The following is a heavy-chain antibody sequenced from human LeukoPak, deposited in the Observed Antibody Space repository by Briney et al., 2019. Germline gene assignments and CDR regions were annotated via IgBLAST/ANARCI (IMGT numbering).Heavy chain of an antibody. V-gene: IGHV4-59*01. CDR1: GGSIRSYY. CDR2: IYYTGST. D-gene: IGHD1-26*01. J-gene: IGHJ5*02. CDR3: ATIVGGSRFDP. Sequence: KSSETLSLTCTVSGGSIRSYYWSWIRQPPGKGLQWIGFIYYTGSTNYNPSLKSGVTISVDTSKNQFSLKLTSVTAADTAVYYCATIVGGSRFDPWGQGILVTVSS.